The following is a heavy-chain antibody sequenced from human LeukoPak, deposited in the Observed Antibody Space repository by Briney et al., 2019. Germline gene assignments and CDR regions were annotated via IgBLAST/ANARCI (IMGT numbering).Heavy chain of an antibody. Sequence: SETLSLTCTVSGDSLTNSPYYWSWIRQPAGKGLEWIGRIYSTGSTNYNPSLMSRVTISVDTSKSQFSLKLSSVTAADTAVYYCARGRITMVRGGFDPWGQGTLVTVSS. CDR3: ARGRITMVRGGFDP. CDR1: GDSLTNSPYY. V-gene: IGHV4-61*02. CDR2: IYSTGST. J-gene: IGHJ5*02. D-gene: IGHD3-10*01.